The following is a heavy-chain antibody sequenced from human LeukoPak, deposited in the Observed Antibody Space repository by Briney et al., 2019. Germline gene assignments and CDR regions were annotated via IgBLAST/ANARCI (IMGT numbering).Heavy chain of an antibody. CDR2: IVYDGSSK. J-gene: IGHJ5*02. CDR1: GFTFSTYA. V-gene: IGHV3-30-3*01. Sequence: PGGSLRLSCAVSGFTFSTYAMQWVRLAPGRGLEWVAVIVYDGSSKYYADSVKGRSTISRDNSKDTLYLQMNSLKTEDTAVYYCARDLSAVAGTAYFDPWGQGTLVTVSS. CDR3: ARDLSAVAGTAYFDP. D-gene: IGHD6-19*01.